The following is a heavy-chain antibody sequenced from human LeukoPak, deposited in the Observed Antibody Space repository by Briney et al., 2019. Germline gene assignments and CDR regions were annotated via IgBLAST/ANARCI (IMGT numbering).Heavy chain of an antibody. CDR2: INHSVRT. CDR3: AREPHDVWSGNNRIDY. J-gene: IGHJ4*02. Sequence: SETLSLTCAVCGGSFSGYYWSWVRQPPGKGRKWSGEINHSVRTNYNPSLTSRVTISVATSKNQFSLRLISVTAADTAVYYCAREPHDVWSGNNRIDYWGQGTLVTVPS. D-gene: IGHD3-3*01. V-gene: IGHV4-34*01. CDR1: GGSFSGYY.